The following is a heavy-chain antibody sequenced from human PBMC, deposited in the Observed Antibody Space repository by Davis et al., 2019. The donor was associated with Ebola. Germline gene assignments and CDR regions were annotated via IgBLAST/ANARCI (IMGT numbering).Heavy chain of an antibody. Sequence: GESLKISCAASGFTFSSYWMSWVRQAPGKGLEWVANIKQDGSEKYYVDSVKGRFTISRDNAKNSLYLQMNSLRAEDTAVYYCARDSKYQWLVLSYFDYWGQGTLVTVSS. CDR2: IKQDGSEK. V-gene: IGHV3-7*03. CDR3: ARDSKYQWLVLSYFDY. D-gene: IGHD6-19*01. CDR1: GFTFSSYW. J-gene: IGHJ4*02.